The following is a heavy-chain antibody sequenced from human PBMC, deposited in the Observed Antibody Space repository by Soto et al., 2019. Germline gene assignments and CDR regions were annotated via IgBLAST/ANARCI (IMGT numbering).Heavy chain of an antibody. V-gene: IGHV3-53*04. CDR1: GFTVSSNY. D-gene: IGHD5-12*01. J-gene: IGHJ4*02. CDR2: IYSGGST. CDR3: ARASPRRDGYHYAY. Sequence: PGGSLRLSCAASGFTVSSNYMSWVRQAPGKGLEWVSVIYSGGSTYYADSVKGRFTISRHNSKNTLYLQMNSLRAEDTAVYYCARASPRRDGYHYAYWGQGTLVTVSS.